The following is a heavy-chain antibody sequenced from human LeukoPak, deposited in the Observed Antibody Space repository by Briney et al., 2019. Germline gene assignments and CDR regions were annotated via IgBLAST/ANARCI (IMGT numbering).Heavy chain of an antibody. CDR2: IYTSGST. CDR3: AREKQWLGIDY. J-gene: IGHJ4*02. D-gene: IGHD6-19*01. V-gene: IGHV4-4*07. CDR1: GGSISSYY. Sequence: SETLSLTCTVPGGSISSYYWSWIRQPAGKGLEWIGRIYTSGSTNYNPSLKSRVTTSVDTSKNQFSLKLSSVTAADTAVYYCAREKQWLGIDYWGQGTLVTVSS.